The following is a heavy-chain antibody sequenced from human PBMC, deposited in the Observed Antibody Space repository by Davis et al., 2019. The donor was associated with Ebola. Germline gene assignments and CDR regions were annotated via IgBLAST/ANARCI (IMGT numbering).Heavy chain of an antibody. CDR3: ARVDSVTYTSLDY. J-gene: IGHJ4*02. CDR2: ISAYNGNT. V-gene: IGHV1-18*01. CDR1: GYTFTSYG. Sequence: AASVTVSCKASGYTFTSYGISWVRQAPGQGPEWMGWISAYNGNTNYAQKLQGRVTMTTDTSTSTAYMELQRLRSDDTAIYYCARVDSVTYTSLDYWGQGTLVTVSS. D-gene: IGHD2-2*02.